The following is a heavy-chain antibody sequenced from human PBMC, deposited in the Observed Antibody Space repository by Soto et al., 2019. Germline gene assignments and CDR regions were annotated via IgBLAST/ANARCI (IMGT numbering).Heavy chain of an antibody. CDR1: GFTFSSYA. Sequence: PGGSLRLSCAASGFTFSSYAMSWVRQAPGKGLEWVSAISGSGGSTYYADSVKGRFTISRDNSKNTLYLQMNSLRAEDTAVYYCARHVWGSYRPPPFDYWGQGILVTVSS. D-gene: IGHD3-16*02. CDR2: ISGSGGST. CDR3: ARHVWGSYRPPPFDY. V-gene: IGHV3-23*01. J-gene: IGHJ4*02.